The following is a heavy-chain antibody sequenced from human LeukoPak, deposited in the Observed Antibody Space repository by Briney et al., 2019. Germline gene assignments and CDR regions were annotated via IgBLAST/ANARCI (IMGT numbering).Heavy chain of an antibody. D-gene: IGHD4-17*01. CDR1: GYSISSGYY. V-gene: IGHV4-38-2*01. CDR3: AMAGYGDYDWFDP. Sequence: SETLSLTCAVSGYSISSGYYWGWIRQPPGKGLEWIGSIYHSGSTYYNPSLKSRVTISVDTSKNRFSLKLSSVTAADTAVYYCAMAGYGDYDWFDPWGQGTLVTVSS. CDR2: IYHSGST. J-gene: IGHJ5*02.